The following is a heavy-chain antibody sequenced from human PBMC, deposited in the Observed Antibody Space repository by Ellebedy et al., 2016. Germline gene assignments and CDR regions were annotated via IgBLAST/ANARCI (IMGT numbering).Heavy chain of an antibody. J-gene: IGHJ4*02. CDR1: GGSISSSSYY. V-gene: IGHV4-39*07. CDR2: IYYSGST. Sequence: SETLSLTXTVSGGSISSSSYYWGWIRQPPGKGLEWIGSIYYSGSTYYNPSLKSRVTISVDTSKNQFSLKLSSVTAADTAVYYCARAMLETTVAYFDYWGQGTLVTVSS. CDR3: ARAMLETTVAYFDY. D-gene: IGHD4-23*01.